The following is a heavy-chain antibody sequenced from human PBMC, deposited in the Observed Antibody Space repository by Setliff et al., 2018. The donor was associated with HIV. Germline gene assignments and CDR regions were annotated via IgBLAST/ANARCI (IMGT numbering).Heavy chain of an antibody. CDR3: EVAGQ. D-gene: IGHD6-19*01. CDR2: IYTSGST. V-gene: IGHV4-4*09. CDR1: GGSFSDCY. Sequence: PSETLSLTCTVSGGSFSDCYRSWIRQPPGKGLEWIGYIYTSGSTNYNPSLKSRVTISVDTSKNQFSLKLRSVTAADTAVYYCEVAGQWGQGTLVTVSS. J-gene: IGHJ4*02.